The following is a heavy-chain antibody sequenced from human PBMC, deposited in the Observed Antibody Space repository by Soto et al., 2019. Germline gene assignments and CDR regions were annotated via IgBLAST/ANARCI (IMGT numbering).Heavy chain of an antibody. CDR3: AKDRSRGSCLADAFDI. CDR1: GFTFSSYG. CDR2: ISYDGSNK. Sequence: HPGGSLRLSCAASGFTFSSYGMHWVRQAPGKGLEWVAVISYDGSNKYYADSVKGRFTISRDNSKNTLYLQMNSLRAEDTAVYYCAKDRSRGSCLADAFDIWGQGTMVTVSS. D-gene: IGHD2-15*01. V-gene: IGHV3-30*18. J-gene: IGHJ3*02.